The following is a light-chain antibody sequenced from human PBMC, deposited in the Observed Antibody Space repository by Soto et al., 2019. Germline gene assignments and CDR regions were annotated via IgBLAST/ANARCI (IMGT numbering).Light chain of an antibody. V-gene: IGLV1-40*01. CDR3: QSYDNSLSARYV. CDR2: GNS. Sequence: QSVLTQPPSVSGAPGQRVTISCTGSSSNIGAGYEVHWYQQLPGAAPKLLIYGNSNRPSGVPDRFSGSKSGTSASLAITGLRAEDEADYYCQSYDNSLSARYVFGTGTKLTVL. CDR1: SSNIGAGYE. J-gene: IGLJ1*01.